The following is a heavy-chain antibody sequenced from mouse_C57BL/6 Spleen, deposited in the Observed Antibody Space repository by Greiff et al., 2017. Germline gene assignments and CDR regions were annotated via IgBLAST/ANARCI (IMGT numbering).Heavy chain of an antibody. D-gene: IGHD2-14*01. Sequence: VQLQQSGAELVKPGASVKISCKASGYTFTDYYINWGKQRHGQGLEGIGKIGPGSGSTYYHEKFKGKATLSADKSSSTAYMQLSSLTSEDSAVYFCARDYRFDYWGQGTTLTVSS. J-gene: IGHJ2*01. CDR2: IGPGSGST. CDR3: ARDYRFDY. V-gene: IGHV1-77*01. CDR1: GYTFTDYY.